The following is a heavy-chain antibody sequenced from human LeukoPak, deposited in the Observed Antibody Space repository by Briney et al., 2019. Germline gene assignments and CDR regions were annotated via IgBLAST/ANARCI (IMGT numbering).Heavy chain of an antibody. D-gene: IGHD4-23*01. CDR3: VRDLDLGAYSSFVS. V-gene: IGHV3-74*01. CDR2: IRSDGGSS. Sequence: PGGSLRLSCAVSGFTFSTYFWMHWVRQPPGKGLVWVSRIRSDGGSSTYADSVKGRFTISRDNAKNTLYLQMNTLRAEDTAVYYCVRDLDLGAYSSFVSGGQGTLVSVSS. CDR1: GFTFSTYFW. J-gene: IGHJ4*02.